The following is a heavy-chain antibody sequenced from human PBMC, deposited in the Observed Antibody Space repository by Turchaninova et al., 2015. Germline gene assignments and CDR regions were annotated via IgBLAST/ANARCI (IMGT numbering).Heavy chain of an antibody. J-gene: IGHJ1*01. Sequence: QITLKESGPTLVTPTQTLTLTCTFSGFSLGTSGVGAGWIRQPPGKALEWLALIYWDDDKRYSPSLQSRLTITKDTSKNQVVLSMTSMDPMDTATYYCAHALRPTSSAEYFQHWGQGTLVTVSS. CDR2: IYWDDDK. CDR3: AHALRPTSSAEYFQH. V-gene: IGHV2-5*02. D-gene: IGHD3-3*01. CDR1: GFSLGTSGVG.